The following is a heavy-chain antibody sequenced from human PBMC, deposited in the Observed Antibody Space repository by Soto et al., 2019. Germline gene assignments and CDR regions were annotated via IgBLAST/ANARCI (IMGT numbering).Heavy chain of an antibody. V-gene: IGHV3-23*01. CDR3: AKHMDYFGSGQPNNRLDP. Sequence: PGGFLRLSCSTSGFTFKDYAMSWVRQSPGNGLEWVSIINGGGGRTYYADSVRCGFTISRDNSKDTLYLQVNSLSAEDTAVYYCAKHMDYFGSGQPNNRLDPWGQGILVTVSS. J-gene: IGHJ5*02. D-gene: IGHD3-10*01. CDR1: GFTFKDYA. CDR2: INGGGGRT.